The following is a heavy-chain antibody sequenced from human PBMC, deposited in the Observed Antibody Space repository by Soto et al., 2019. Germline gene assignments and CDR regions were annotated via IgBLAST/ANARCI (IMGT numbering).Heavy chain of an antibody. D-gene: IGHD3-22*01. J-gene: IGHJ4*02. Sequence: SETLSLTCTVSGGSISSYYWSWIRQPPGKGLEWIGYIYYSGSTNYNPSLKSRVTISVYTSKNQFSLKLSSVTAADTAVYYCAREGNYYDSSGYYRIPDYWGQGTLVTVSS. V-gene: IGHV4-59*01. CDR2: IYYSGST. CDR1: GGSISSYY. CDR3: AREGNYYDSSGYYRIPDY.